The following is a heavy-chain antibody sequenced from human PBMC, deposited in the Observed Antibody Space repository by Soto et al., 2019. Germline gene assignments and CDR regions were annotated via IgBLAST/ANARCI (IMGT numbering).Heavy chain of an antibody. J-gene: IGHJ4*02. V-gene: IGHV4-34*01. D-gene: IGHD6-13*01. Sequence: SETLSLTCAVYGGSFSGYYWSWIRQPPGKGLEWIGEINHSGSTYYNPSLKSRVTISVDRSKNQFSLKLSSVTAADTAVYYCARTPGYSSRFFDYWGQGTLVTVSS. CDR2: INHSGST. CDR1: GGSFSGYY. CDR3: ARTPGYSSRFFDY.